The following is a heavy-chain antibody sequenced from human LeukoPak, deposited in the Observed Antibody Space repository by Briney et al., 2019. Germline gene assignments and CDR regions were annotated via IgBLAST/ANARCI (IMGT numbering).Heavy chain of an antibody. Sequence: GGSLRLSCAASGFTFSSYAMHWVRQAPGKGLEWVAVISYDGSNKHYADSVKGRFTISRDNSKNTLYLQMNSLRDEDTAVYYCARDPFDYWGQGTLVTVSS. CDR3: ARDPFDY. CDR1: GFTFSSYA. J-gene: IGHJ4*02. V-gene: IGHV3-30*04. CDR2: ISYDGSNK.